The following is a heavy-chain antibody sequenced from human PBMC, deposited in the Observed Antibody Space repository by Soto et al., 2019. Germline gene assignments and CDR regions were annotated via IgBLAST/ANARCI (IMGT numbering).Heavy chain of an antibody. CDR2: IIPILGIA. Sequence: SVKVSCKASGGTFSSYAISWVRQAPGQGLEWMGRIIPILGIANYAQKFQGRVTITADKSTSTAYMELSSLRSEDTAVYYCARRGITMVRGVIIGSNAFDIWGQGTMVTVSS. V-gene: IGHV1-69*04. D-gene: IGHD3-10*01. J-gene: IGHJ3*02. CDR3: ARRGITMVRGVIIGSNAFDI. CDR1: GGTFSSYA.